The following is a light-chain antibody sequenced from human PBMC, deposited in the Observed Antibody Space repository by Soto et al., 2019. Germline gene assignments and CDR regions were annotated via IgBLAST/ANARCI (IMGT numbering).Light chain of an antibody. V-gene: IGLV1-40*01. CDR2: GDN. J-gene: IGLJ2*01. CDR3: QSYDNSLNHVV. Sequence: QSVLTQPPSVSGAPGQRGTIPCTGSSSNIGSFYDVHCYQQLPGTVPKLLIYGDNNRPSGVPDRFSGSKSGTAASLAITGLQAEDEADYYCQSYDNSLNHVVFGGGTKLTV. CDR1: SSNIGSFYD.